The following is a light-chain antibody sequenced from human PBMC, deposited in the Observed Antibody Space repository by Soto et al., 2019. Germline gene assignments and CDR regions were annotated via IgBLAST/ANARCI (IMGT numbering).Light chain of an antibody. CDR3: QQYKNWPPLT. CDR1: QSVSYN. Sequence: EIVMTQSPATLSVSPGERATLSCRASQSVSYNLAWYQQKPGQGPRLLIYGAFTRATGIPARFSGSGSGTVFTLTISSLQSEDFAVYYCQQYKNWPPLTFGGGNKVEIK. CDR2: GAF. J-gene: IGKJ4*01. V-gene: IGKV3-15*01.